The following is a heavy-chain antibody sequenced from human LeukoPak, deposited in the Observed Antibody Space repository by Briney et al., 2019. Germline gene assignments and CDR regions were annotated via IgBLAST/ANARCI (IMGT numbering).Heavy chain of an antibody. D-gene: IGHD3-3*01. Sequence: ASVKVSCKASGYTFTSYDINWVRQATGQGLEWMGWMNPNSGNTGYAQKFQGRVTITRNTSISTAYVELSSLRSEDTAVYYCARGGIFGVVIIDRYYYYMDVWGKGTTVTVSS. J-gene: IGHJ6*03. CDR3: ARGGIFGVVIIDRYYYYMDV. V-gene: IGHV1-8*03. CDR2: MNPNSGNT. CDR1: GYTFTSYD.